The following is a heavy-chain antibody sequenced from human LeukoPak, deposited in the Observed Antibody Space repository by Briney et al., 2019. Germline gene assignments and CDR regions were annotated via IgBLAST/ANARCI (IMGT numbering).Heavy chain of an antibody. D-gene: IGHD3-10*01. CDR2: IYYSGST. V-gene: IGHV4-39*01. Sequence: SETLSLTCTVSGGSISSSSYYWGWIRQPPGKGLEWLGRIYYSGSTYYNPSLKSRVTISVDTSKNQFSLKLSSVTAADTAVYYCASNYYGSGSYYFSYYSYMDVWGKGTTVTVSS. CDR1: GGSISSSSYY. CDR3: ASNYYGSGSYYFSYYSYMDV. J-gene: IGHJ6*03.